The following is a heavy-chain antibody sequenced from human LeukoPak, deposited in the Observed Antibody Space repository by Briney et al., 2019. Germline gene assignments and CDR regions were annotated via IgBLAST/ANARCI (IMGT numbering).Heavy chain of an antibody. V-gene: IGHV4-4*07. J-gene: IGHJ4*02. CDR1: GDSILSNY. D-gene: IGHD3-22*01. Sequence: PSETLSLTCSVSGDSILSNYWSWIRQPAGKGLEGIGHIYGSGNTNYNPSLKSRVTMSVDNSKNQFSLKLSSVTAADTAVYYCARRSGSGYYYYWGQGTLVTVSS. CDR2: IYGSGNT. CDR3: ARRSGSGYYYY.